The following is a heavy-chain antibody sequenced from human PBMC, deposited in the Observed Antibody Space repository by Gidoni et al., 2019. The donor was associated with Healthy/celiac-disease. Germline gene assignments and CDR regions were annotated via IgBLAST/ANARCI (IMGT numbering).Heavy chain of an antibody. D-gene: IGHD3-22*01. Sequence: EVQLVESGGGLVQPGGSLRLSCAASGFTFSSYSMNWVRQAPGKGLECVSYISSSRSTIYYADAVKVRFTISRDNAKNSLYLQMNSLRDEDTAVYYCAILGGGVRDYYDSSGYYDPRDYWGQGTLVTVSS. CDR1: GFTFSSYS. CDR3: AILGGGVRDYYDSSGYYDPRDY. J-gene: IGHJ4*02. CDR2: ISSSRSTI. V-gene: IGHV3-48*02.